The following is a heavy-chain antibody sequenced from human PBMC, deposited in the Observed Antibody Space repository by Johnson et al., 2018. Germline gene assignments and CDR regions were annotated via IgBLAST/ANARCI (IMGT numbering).Heavy chain of an antibody. CDR1: GFTFSSYA. Sequence: VQLVESGGGVVQPGRSLRLSCAASGFTFSSYAMHWVRQAPGKGLEWVAVISYDGSNKYYADSVKGRFTISRDNYKNTLYLQMNSLRAEDTAVYYCAKDLGEDYYYYYGMDVWGQGTTVTVSS. J-gene: IGHJ6*02. D-gene: IGHD3-10*01. CDR3: AKDLGEDYYYYYGMDV. CDR2: ISYDGSNK. V-gene: IGHV3-30*04.